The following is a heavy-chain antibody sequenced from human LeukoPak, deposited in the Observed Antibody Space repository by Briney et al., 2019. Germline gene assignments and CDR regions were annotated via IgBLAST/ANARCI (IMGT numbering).Heavy chain of an antibody. Sequence: SETLSLTCTVSGYSISSGYYWGWIRQPPGKGLEWIGSIYHSGSTYYNPSLKSRVTIPVDTSKNQFSLKLSSVTAADTAVYYCARDLSSSGGGGWFDPWGQGTLVTVSS. CDR2: IYHSGST. J-gene: IGHJ5*02. CDR1: GYSISSGYY. CDR3: ARDLSSSGGGGWFDP. D-gene: IGHD6-6*01. V-gene: IGHV4-38-2*02.